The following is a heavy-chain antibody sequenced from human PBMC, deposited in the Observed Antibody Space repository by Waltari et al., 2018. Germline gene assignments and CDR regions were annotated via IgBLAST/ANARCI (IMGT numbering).Heavy chain of an antibody. D-gene: IGHD6-6*01. CDR3: ARERGIASRRIDY. Sequence: QVQLQESGPRLVKPAGTLSRTCAVSGGSITSHNWLTWVRQPPGKGLEWIGDIYQSGSTNYNPSLKNRVTMSVDKSNNLFSLNLTSVTAADTAVYYCARERGIASRRIDYWGQGALVTVSS. J-gene: IGHJ4*02. CDR1: GGSITSHNW. V-gene: IGHV4-4*02. CDR2: IYQSGST.